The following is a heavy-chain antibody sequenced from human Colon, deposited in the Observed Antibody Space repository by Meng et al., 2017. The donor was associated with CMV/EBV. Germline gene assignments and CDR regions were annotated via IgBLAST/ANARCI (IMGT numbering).Heavy chain of an antibody. Sequence: GQLGQSGTEVNKPGASVKVSCKTSGYTFTANHLHWVRQAPGQGLEWMGWIYPQDGGTYFAQKFQDRVTLTRDTSITTAYMELSGLTSDDTAIYYCVRESWYFDFWGEGTLVTVSS. CDR3: VRESWYFDF. CDR2: IYPQDGGT. J-gene: IGHJ4*02. CDR1: GYTFTANH. V-gene: IGHV1-2*02. D-gene: IGHD6-13*01.